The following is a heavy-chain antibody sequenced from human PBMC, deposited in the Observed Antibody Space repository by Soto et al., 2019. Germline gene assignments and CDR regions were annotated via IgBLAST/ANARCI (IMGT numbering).Heavy chain of an antibody. D-gene: IGHD5-12*01. Sequence: QVQLEQSGAEVQKPGSSVKVSCKASGGTFSSSAFSWVRQAPGQGLEWMGGIMPVFPTPDYAQKFQNRVTITADASTNTTNIEMSGLRSEDTAIYYSARDKDRLQLGGNYSYSLDVWGQGTTVIVSS. CDR3: ARDKDRLQLGGNYSYSLDV. CDR2: IMPVFPTP. V-gene: IGHV1-69*12. J-gene: IGHJ6*02. CDR1: GGTFSSSA.